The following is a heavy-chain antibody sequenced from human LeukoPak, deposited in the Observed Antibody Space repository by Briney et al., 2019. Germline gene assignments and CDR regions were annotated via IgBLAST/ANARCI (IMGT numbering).Heavy chain of an antibody. J-gene: IGHJ3*02. Sequence: GGSLRLSCAASGFTFSSYAMSWVRQAPGKGLEWVGRIKTTSESRTTDYAAPVEGRVTISRDDATNTVYLQLNSLKTEDTAVYYCAKGSGTGTMINDAFDIWGQGTMVTVSS. V-gene: IGHV3-15*01. D-gene: IGHD1-7*01. CDR2: IKTTSESRTT. CDR3: AKGSGTGTMINDAFDI. CDR1: GFTFSSYA.